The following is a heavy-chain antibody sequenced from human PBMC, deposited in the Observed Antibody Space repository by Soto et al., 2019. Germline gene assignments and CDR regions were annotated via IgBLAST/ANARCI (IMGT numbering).Heavy chain of an antibody. CDR2: IYYSGST. CDR3: ARPLSHFETQPNRFDP. D-gene: IGHD1-1*01. V-gene: IGHV4-59*08. CDR1: GGSISSYY. Sequence: SETLSLTCTVYGGSISSYYWSWIRQPPGKGLEWIGDIYYSGSTNYNPSLKSRVTISVDTSKNQFSLKLSSVTAADTAVYYCARPLSHFETQPNRFDPWGRGTLVTVSS. J-gene: IGHJ5*02.